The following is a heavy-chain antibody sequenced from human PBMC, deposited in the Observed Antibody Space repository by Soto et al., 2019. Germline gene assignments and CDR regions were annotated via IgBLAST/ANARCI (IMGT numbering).Heavy chain of an antibody. D-gene: IGHD1-1*01. Sequence: EVQLVESGGGLVQPGGSLRLSCAASGFTVSSNYMSWVRQAPGKGLEWVSVIYSGGSTYYADSVKGRFTISTDNSXNXXYLQMNSLRAEDTAVYYCAREGGNNFGFGLNWFDPWGQGTLVTVSS. CDR2: IYSGGST. CDR3: AREGGNNFGFGLNWFDP. CDR1: GFTVSSNY. J-gene: IGHJ5*02. V-gene: IGHV3-66*01.